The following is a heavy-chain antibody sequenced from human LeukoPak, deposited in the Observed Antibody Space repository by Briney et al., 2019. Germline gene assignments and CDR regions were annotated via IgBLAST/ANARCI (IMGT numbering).Heavy chain of an antibody. CDR1: GFTFSIYG. CDR2: ISYDGSNK. J-gene: IGHJ6*03. CDR3: ARDRNVVYTIAPGGYMDV. Sequence: GGSLRLSCAASGFTFSIYGMHWVRQAPGKGLEWVAVISYDGSNKYYADSVKGRFTISRDNSKNTLYLQMNSLRAEDTAVYYCARDRNVVYTIAPGGYMDVWGKGTTVTVSS. V-gene: IGHV3-30*19. D-gene: IGHD2-8*02.